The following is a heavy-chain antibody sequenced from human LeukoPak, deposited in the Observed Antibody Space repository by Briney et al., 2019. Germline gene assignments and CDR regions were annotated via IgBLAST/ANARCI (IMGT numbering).Heavy chain of an antibody. J-gene: IGHJ4*02. Sequence: PGGSLRLSCAASGFTFSSYGMHWVRQAPGKGLEWVAVIWYDGSNKIYADSVKGRFTISRDNSKNTLYLQMNSQRAEDTAVYYCAKERAAAIEGYFDYWGQGTLVTVSS. CDR1: GFTFSSYG. CDR3: AKERAAAIEGYFDY. CDR2: IWYDGSNK. D-gene: IGHD6-13*01. V-gene: IGHV3-33*06.